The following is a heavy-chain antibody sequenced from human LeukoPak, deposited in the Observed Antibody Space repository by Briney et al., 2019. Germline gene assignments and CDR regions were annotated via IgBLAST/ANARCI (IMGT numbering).Heavy chain of an antibody. CDR2: IYYSGST. CDR3: ARLIPSRSYEVDAFDI. Sequence: SETLSLTCTVSGGSISSYYWSWIRQPPGKGLEWIGYIYYSGSTNYNPSLKSRVTISVDTSKNQFSLKLSSVTAADTAVYYCARLIPSRSYEVDAFDIWGQGTMVTVSS. J-gene: IGHJ3*02. D-gene: IGHD1-26*01. V-gene: IGHV4-59*08. CDR1: GGSISSYY.